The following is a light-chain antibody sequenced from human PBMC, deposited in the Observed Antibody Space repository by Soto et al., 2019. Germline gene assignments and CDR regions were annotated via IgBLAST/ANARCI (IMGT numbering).Light chain of an antibody. J-gene: IGLJ3*02. Sequence: QSALTQPPSASGSPGQSVTISCTGTSSDVGGYNYVSWYQQHPGKAPKLMIYEVSKRPSGVPDRFSGSKSGNTASLTVSGLQAEDEADYYCSSYIPSTTTHWVFGGGTQLTVL. CDR3: SSYIPSTTTHWV. V-gene: IGLV2-8*01. CDR1: SSDVGGYNY. CDR2: EVS.